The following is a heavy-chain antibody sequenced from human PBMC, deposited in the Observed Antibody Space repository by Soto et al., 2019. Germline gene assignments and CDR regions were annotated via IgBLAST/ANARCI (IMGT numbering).Heavy chain of an antibody. D-gene: IGHD6-13*01. CDR2: IWYDGSNK. CDR3: ARVGSPLYGMDV. Sequence: GGSLRLSCAASGFTFSSYGMHWVRQAPGKGLEWVAVIWYDGSNKYYADSVKGRFTISRDNSKNTLYLQMNSLRAEDTAVYYCARVGSPLYGMDVWGQGTTVTVSS. J-gene: IGHJ6*02. V-gene: IGHV3-33*01. CDR1: GFTFSSYG.